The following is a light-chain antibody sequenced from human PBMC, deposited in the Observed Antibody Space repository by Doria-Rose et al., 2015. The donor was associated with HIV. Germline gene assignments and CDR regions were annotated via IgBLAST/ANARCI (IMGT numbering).Light chain of an antibody. CDR3: HQYGPSWT. Sequence: EIVLTQSPGTLSLSPGERATLSCRASQSFSSTYLAWYQQKPGQAPSLLIYDGSTRATGIPDRFSASASGTDFTLTINGLEPEDFALYYCHQYGPSWTFGQGTKVEI. V-gene: IGKV3-20*01. J-gene: IGKJ1*01. CDR1: QSFSSTY. CDR2: DGS.